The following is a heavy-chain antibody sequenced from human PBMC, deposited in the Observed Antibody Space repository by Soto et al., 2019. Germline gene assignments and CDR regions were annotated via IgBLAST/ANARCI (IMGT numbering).Heavy chain of an antibody. CDR3: ATHGLGVSSPPYFDN. J-gene: IGHJ4*02. V-gene: IGHV1-69*01. Sequence: QLVQSGSEVKKPGSSVKVSCQASGGTFSGYVVTWVRQAPGQGLEWMGEFVPLFGTTNYAQRFSGRITIPAEESTSTAYMELTTLRSDDTAVYYCATHGLGVSSPPYFDNWGQGTLVTVSS. D-gene: IGHD3-16*01. CDR2: FVPLFGTT. CDR1: GGTFSGYV.